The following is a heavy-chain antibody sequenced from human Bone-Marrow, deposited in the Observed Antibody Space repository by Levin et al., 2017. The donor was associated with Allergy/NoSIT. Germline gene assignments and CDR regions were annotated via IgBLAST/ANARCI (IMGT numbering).Heavy chain of an antibody. Sequence: ASVKVSCKASGYTFTSYGISWVRQAPGQGLEWMGWISAYNGNTNYAQKLQGRVTMTTDTSTSTAYMELRSLRSDDTAVYYCAREWDYYDSSGYSMYYFDYWGQGTLVTVSS. CDR3: AREWDYYDSSGYSMYYFDY. J-gene: IGHJ4*02. V-gene: IGHV1-18*01. CDR1: GYTFTSYG. D-gene: IGHD3-22*01. CDR2: ISAYNGNT.